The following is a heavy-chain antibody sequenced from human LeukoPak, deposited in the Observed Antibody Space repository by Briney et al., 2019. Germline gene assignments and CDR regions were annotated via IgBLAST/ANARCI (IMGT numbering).Heavy chain of an antibody. J-gene: IGHJ4*02. CDR2: IKRKTDGGTT. Sequence: KTSETLSLTCTVSGGSIRSYYWSWIRQPPGKGLEWVGRIKRKTDGGTTDYAAPVKGRFTISRDDSKNTLDLQMNSLKTEDTAVYYCTSGSGYTDFDYWGQGTLVTVSS. V-gene: IGHV3-15*01. D-gene: IGHD3-22*01. CDR1: GGSIRSYY. CDR3: TSGSGYTDFDY.